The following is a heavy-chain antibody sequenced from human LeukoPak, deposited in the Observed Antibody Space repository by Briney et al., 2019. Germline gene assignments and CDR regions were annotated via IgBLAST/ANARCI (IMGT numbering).Heavy chain of an antibody. CDR3: ARDIPYQLLSRYYFDY. J-gene: IGHJ4*02. V-gene: IGHV3-21*01. D-gene: IGHD2-2*01. Sequence: KAGGSLRLSCAASGFTFSSYSMNWVRQAPGKGLEWVSSISSSSYIYYADSVKGRFTISRDNAKNSLYLQMNSLRAEDTAAYYCARDIPYQLLSRYYFDYWGQGTLVTVSS. CDR1: GFTFSSYS. CDR2: ISSSSYI.